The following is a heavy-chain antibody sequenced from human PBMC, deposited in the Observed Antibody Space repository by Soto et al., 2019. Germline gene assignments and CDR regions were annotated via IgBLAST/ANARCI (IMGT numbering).Heavy chain of an antibody. CDR3: AKGGDGAMAHY. CDR1: GFTVSSYG. D-gene: IGHD5-18*01. Sequence: GGSLRLSCAASGFTVSSYGMHGVRQAPGKGLEWVAVISYDGSNKYYADSVNGRFTISRDNSKNTLYLQMNSLRAEDTAVYYCAKGGDGAMAHYWGQGTLVTVSS. V-gene: IGHV3-30*18. J-gene: IGHJ4*02. CDR2: ISYDGSNK.